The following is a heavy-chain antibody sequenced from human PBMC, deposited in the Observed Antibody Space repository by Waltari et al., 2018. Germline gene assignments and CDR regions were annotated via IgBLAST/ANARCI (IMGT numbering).Heavy chain of an antibody. Sequence: QVKLVQSGAEVKKPGASVRVSCKASGYTFTKYYLHWVRQAPGQGLEWMGRINPKSGDANYTQPFQGRVIMTRDTSINTAYLEVTGLTSDDTAIFYCATANILGIGTFDYWGQGTLVSVSS. CDR2: INPKSGDA. D-gene: IGHD1-1*01. CDR3: ATANILGIGTFDY. J-gene: IGHJ4*02. CDR1: GYTFTKYY. V-gene: IGHV1-2*06.